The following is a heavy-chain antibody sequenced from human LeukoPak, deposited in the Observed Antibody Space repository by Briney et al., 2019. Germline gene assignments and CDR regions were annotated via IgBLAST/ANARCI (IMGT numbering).Heavy chain of an antibody. V-gene: IGHV1-69*13. CDR3: ARSGGITMVRGVMVYMDV. Sequence: SVKVSCKASGGTFSSYAISWVRQAPGQGLEWMGGIIPIFGTSNYAQKFQGRVTITADESTSTAYMELSSLRSEDTAVYYCARSGGITMVRGVMVYMDVWGKGTTVTVSS. CDR2: IIPIFGTS. D-gene: IGHD3-10*01. J-gene: IGHJ6*03. CDR1: GGTFSSYA.